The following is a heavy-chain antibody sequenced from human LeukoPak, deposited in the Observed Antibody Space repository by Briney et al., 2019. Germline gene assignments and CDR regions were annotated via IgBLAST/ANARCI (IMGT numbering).Heavy chain of an antibody. CDR3: QSYGDYEGPTG. Sequence: SETLSLTCTVSGGSISSSSYYWGWIRQPPGKGLEWIGSIYYSGSTYYNPSLKSRVTISVDTSKNQFSLKLSSVTAADTAVYYCQSYGDYEGPTGWGQGTLVTVSS. D-gene: IGHD4-17*01. CDR1: GGSISSSSYY. J-gene: IGHJ4*02. CDR2: IYYSGST. V-gene: IGHV4-39*07.